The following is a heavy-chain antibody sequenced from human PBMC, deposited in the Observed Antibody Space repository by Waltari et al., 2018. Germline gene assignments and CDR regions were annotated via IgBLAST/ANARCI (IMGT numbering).Heavy chain of an antibody. D-gene: IGHD3-3*01. CDR3: TTDPTYYYFWSGYPLFDY. CDR1: GFTFSNAW. J-gene: IGHJ4*02. Sequence: EVQLVESGGGLVKPGGSLRLSCAASGFTFSNAWMSWVRQAPGKGLEWVGRIKSKTDGGTTDYAATVKGRFTISRYDSNNTLYLPMTSLKTEDTVVYYCTTDPTYYYFWSGYPLFDYWGQGTLVTVSS. V-gene: IGHV3-15*01. CDR2: IKSKTDGGTT.